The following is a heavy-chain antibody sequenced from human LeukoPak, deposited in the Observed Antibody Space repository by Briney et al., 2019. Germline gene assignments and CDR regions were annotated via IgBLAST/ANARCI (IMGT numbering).Heavy chain of an antibody. CDR2: ISGSGGST. Sequence: GGSLRLSCAASGFTFSNAWMSWVRQAPGKGLEWVSAISGSGGSTYYADSVKGRFTISRDNSKNTLYLQMNSLRAEDTAVYYCAKNYDILTGYYTHIDYWGQGTLVTVSS. CDR1: GFTFSNAW. V-gene: IGHV3-23*01. J-gene: IGHJ4*02. CDR3: AKNYDILTGYYTHIDY. D-gene: IGHD3-9*01.